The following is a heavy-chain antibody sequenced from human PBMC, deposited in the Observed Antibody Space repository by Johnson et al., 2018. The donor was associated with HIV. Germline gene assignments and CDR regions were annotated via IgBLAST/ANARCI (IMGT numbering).Heavy chain of an antibody. CDR3: ATLEYSSSPGGYGAFDI. V-gene: IGHV3-30*04. D-gene: IGHD6-6*01. CDR2: ISYDGSNK. CDR1: GFTFSSYA. Sequence: VQLVESGGGVVQPGRSLRLSCAASGFTFSSYAMHWVRQAPGKGLEWVAVISYDGSNKFYADSVKGRFTISRDNSKNTMHLQMNSLRAEDTAVYYCATLEYSSSPGGYGAFDIWGQGTMVTVSS. J-gene: IGHJ3*02.